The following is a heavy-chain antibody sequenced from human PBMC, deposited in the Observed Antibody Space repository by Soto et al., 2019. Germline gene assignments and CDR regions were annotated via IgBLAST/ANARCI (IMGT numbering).Heavy chain of an antibody. CDR1: GGSFSGYY. D-gene: IGHD3-10*01. Sequence: SETLSLTCAVYGGSFSGYYWSWIRQPPGKGLEWIGEINHSGSTNYNPSLKSRVTISVDTSKNQFSLELSSVTAADTAVYFCARDGGTYLTRYFDSWGQGALVTVSS. CDR2: INHSGST. CDR3: ARDGGTYLTRYFDS. J-gene: IGHJ4*02. V-gene: IGHV4-34*01.